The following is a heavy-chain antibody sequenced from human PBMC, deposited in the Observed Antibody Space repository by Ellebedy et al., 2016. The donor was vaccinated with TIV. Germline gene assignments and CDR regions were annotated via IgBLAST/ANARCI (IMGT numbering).Heavy chain of an antibody. D-gene: IGHD3-9*01. J-gene: IGHJ6*02. CDR3: AREHDILTGYPYGMDV. Sequence: SVKVSCXASGGTFSSYAISWVRQAPGQGLEWMGGIIPIFGTANYAQKFQGRVTITADESTSTAYMELSSLRSEDTAVYYCAREHDILTGYPYGMDVWGQGTTVTVSS. V-gene: IGHV1-69*13. CDR2: IIPIFGTA. CDR1: GGTFSSYA.